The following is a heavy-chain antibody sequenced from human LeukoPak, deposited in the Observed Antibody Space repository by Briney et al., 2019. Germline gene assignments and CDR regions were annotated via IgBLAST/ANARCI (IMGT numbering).Heavy chain of an antibody. Sequence: PSETLSLTCAVYDGSFSYYYWSWIRQPPGKGLEWIGEINHSGITNYNPSLKSRVTISADTSKNQFSLKLTSVTAADTAVYYCANPARDFADSGAITWWGQGTLVTVSS. CDR2: INHSGIT. D-gene: IGHD4-17*01. CDR1: DGSFSYYY. CDR3: ANPARDFADSGAITW. J-gene: IGHJ4*02. V-gene: IGHV4-34*01.